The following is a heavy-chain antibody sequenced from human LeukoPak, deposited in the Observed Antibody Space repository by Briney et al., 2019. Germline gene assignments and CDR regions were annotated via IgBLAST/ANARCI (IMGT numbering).Heavy chain of an antibody. J-gene: IGHJ4*02. V-gene: IGHV1-18*01. CDR2: ISAYNGNT. CDR3: ARGRRITMVRGVITSILPFDY. Sequence: ASVKVSCKASGYTFTSYGISWVRQAPGQGLEWMGWISAYNGNTNYAQKLQGRVTMTTDTSTSTAYMELRSLRSDDTAVYCCARGRRITMVRGVITSILPFDYWGQGTLVTVSS. CDR1: GYTFTSYG. D-gene: IGHD3-10*01.